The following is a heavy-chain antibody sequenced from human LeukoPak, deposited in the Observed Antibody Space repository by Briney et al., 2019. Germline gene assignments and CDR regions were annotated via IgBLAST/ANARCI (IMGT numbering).Heavy chain of an antibody. Sequence: SETLSLTCTVSGGSISSSSYYWVWIRQPPGKGLVWIGSIYYSGRTYYNPSFKSLVTISVDTSKTQFSLKLSSVSAADTAVYYCARAPTYRYGGPHFDLWGRGTLVTVSS. CDR1: GGSISSSSYY. CDR3: ARAPTYRYGGPHFDL. CDR2: IYYSGRT. V-gene: IGHV4-39*01. J-gene: IGHJ2*01. D-gene: IGHD4-23*01.